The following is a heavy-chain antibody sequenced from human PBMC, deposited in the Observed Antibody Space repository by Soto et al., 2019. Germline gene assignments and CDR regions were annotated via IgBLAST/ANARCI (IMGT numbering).Heavy chain of an antibody. V-gene: IGHV4-31*03. CDR1: GGSISNSGYY. CDR3: ARGSLYYNSSGFYPEVFWHDS. J-gene: IGHJ4*02. D-gene: IGHD3-22*01. CDR2: IYYTGST. Sequence: PSETLSLTCSVSGGSISNSGYYWSWIRQHPGKGLEWIGYIYYTGSTYYNPSLKSRVFISVDTSENEFSLNINSVTAADTAVYYCARGSLYYNSSGFYPEVFWHDSWCQGTLVTVSS.